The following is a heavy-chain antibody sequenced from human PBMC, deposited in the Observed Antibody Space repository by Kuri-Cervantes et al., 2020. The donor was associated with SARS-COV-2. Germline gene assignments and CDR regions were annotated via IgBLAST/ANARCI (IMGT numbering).Heavy chain of an antibody. CDR2: IRYDGSNK. V-gene: IGHV3-30*02. D-gene: IGHD6-13*01. CDR1: GFTFSSYG. CDR3: AKVGQQLVPDWFEP. Sequence: GGSLRLSCPASGFTFSSYGMHWVRQAPGKGLEWVAFIRYDGSNKYHADSVKGRFPISRDNSKNTLYLQMDSRRAEDTPVYYCAKVGQQLVPDWFEPWGQGTLVTVSS. J-gene: IGHJ5*02.